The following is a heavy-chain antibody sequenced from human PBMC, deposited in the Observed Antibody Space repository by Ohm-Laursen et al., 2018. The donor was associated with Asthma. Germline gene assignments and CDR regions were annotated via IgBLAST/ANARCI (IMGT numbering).Heavy chain of an antibody. V-gene: IGHV4-31*03. CDR1: GDSISSGNNY. Sequence: PSQTLSLTCTVSGDSISSGNNYWSWIRQHPGKGLEWIWYIYYSGLTYSNPSLRSRVSISVDTSQNQFSLILTSVTDADTAVYYCARNTYYYDSSGYLKSHFDYWGQGTLVTVSS. J-gene: IGHJ4*02. CDR2: IYYSGLT. D-gene: IGHD3-22*01. CDR3: ARNTYYYDSSGYLKSHFDY.